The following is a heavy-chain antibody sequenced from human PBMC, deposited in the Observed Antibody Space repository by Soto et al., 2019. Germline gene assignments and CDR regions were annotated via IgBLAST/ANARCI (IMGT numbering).Heavy chain of an antibody. CDR1: GFTVSSNY. V-gene: IGHV3-66*01. D-gene: IGHD3-22*01. CDR2: IYSGGST. J-gene: IGHJ3*02. CDR3: ARGKVVITTVRAFDI. Sequence: EVQLVESGGGLVQPGGSLRLSCAASGFTVSSNYMSWVRQAPGKGLEWVSVIYSGGSTYYADSVKGRFTISRDNSKNTLYLQINSLRAEDTAVYYCARGKVVITTVRAFDIWGQGTMVTVSS.